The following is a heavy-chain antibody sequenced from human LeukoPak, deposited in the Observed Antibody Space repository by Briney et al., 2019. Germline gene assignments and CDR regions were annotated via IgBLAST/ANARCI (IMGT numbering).Heavy chain of an antibody. CDR2: ITGGGGST. J-gene: IGHJ4*02. CDR1: GVTFNNYA. V-gene: IGHV3-23*01. CDR3: ATSLCHFDY. Sequence: GGSFRLSCAASGVTFNNYAMIWVRQAPGKGLEWVSGITGGGGSTYYADSVKGRFTISRDNSKNTLFLQMNSLRAEDTAIYYCATSLCHFDYWGQRTLVTPSS.